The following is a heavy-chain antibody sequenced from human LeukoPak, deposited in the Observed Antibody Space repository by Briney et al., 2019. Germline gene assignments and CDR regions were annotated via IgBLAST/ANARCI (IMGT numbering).Heavy chain of an antibody. CDR2: ISGTGGTT. Sequence: GGSLRLSCAASGLTFSSNVMTWVRQAPGKRLEWVSLISGTGGTTYYADSVKGRFTISRDNSKNTLYLQMNSLRAEDTAVYYCAKAHYCDYHTSGYYYYMDVWGKGTTVTVSS. D-gene: IGHD4-17*01. CDR3: AKAHYCDYHTSGYYYYMDV. J-gene: IGHJ6*03. V-gene: IGHV3-23*01. CDR1: GLTFSSNV.